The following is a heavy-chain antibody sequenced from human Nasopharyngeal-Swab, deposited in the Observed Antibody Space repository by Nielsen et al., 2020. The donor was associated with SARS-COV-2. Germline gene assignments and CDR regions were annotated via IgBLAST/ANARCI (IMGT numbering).Heavy chain of an antibody. Sequence: WVRQAPGQGLEWMGRINPNSGGTNYAQKFQGRVTMTRDTSISTAYMELSSLRSEDTAVYYCAREGRGSGYYYYMDVWGKGTTVTVSS. V-gene: IGHV1-2*06. CDR2: INPNSGGT. J-gene: IGHJ6*03. D-gene: IGHD3-10*01. CDR3: AREGRGSGYYYYMDV.